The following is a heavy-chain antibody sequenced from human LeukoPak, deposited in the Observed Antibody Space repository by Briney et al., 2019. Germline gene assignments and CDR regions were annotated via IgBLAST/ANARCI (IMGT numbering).Heavy chain of an antibody. J-gene: IGHJ4*02. D-gene: IGHD3-22*01. CDR1: RFTFSRYS. CDR3: ARVGPADTYYPSRGLDY. Sequence: GGSLRLSCAASRFTFSRYSMHWVRQAPGKGLEFVSAISTNGHSTYYAKSVKGRFTISRDNSKNTLYLQMGSLRAEDMAVYYCARVGPADTYYPSRGLDYWGQGTLVTVSS. V-gene: IGHV3-64*01. CDR2: ISTNGHST.